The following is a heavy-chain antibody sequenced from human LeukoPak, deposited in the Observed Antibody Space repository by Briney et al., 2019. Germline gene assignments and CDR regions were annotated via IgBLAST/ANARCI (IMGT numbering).Heavy chain of an antibody. CDR2: IYYSRST. CDR3: ARDARRITMVRGVMDYGMDV. V-gene: IGHV4-31*03. CDR1: GGSISRGGYY. Sequence: SETLSLTCTVSGGSISRGGYYWNWIRQHPGKGLEWIGYIYYSRSTYYNPSLKSRVTISVDTSKNQFSLKLSSVAAADTAVYYCARDARRITMVRGVMDYGMDVWGQGTTVTVSS. D-gene: IGHD3-10*01. J-gene: IGHJ6*02.